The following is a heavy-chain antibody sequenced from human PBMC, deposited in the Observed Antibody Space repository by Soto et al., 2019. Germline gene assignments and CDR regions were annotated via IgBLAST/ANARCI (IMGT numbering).Heavy chain of an antibody. V-gene: IGHV1-3*01. Sequence: QVHLVQSGAEVKEPGASLKVSCKTSGFTFTTHAIHWVRQAPGQRFEWMGWINAGNGNTKYSQRFQDRVTISRDTXXXXXXXXXXXXXXXXXXXXXXARRNNSGPIDYWGQGTLVTVSS. CDR1: GFTFTTHA. J-gene: IGHJ4*02. D-gene: IGHD5-12*01. CDR2: INAGNGNT. CDR3: ARRNNSGPIDY.